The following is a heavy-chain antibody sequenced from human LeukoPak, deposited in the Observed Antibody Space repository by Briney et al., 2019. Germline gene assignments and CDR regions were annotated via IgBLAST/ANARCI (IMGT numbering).Heavy chain of an antibody. D-gene: IGHD4-23*01. CDR1: GGTFSRYA. CDR2: IIPIFGTP. CDR3: ARGWLAENTVVTPYNY. Sequence: ASVKVSCKASGGTFSRYAISWVRQAPGQGLEWMGGIIPIFGTPNYAQKFQGRVTITADESTSTAYMELSSLRSGDTAVYYCARGWLAENTVVTPYNYWGQGTLVTVSS. V-gene: IGHV1-69*13. J-gene: IGHJ4*02.